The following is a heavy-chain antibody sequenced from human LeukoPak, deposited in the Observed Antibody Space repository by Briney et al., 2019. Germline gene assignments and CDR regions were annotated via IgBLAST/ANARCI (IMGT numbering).Heavy chain of an antibody. CDR1: GFTFSTYT. CDR3: ARTPVDFNTVTPTDVRY. CDR2: ISYDGSNK. Sequence: PGGSLRLSCAASGFTFSTYTMHWVRQAPGKGLEWVAVISYDGSNKHYADSVKGRFTTSRDNSKNTLYLQMNSLRAEDTAVYYCARTPVDFNTVTPTDVRYWGQGTLVTVSS. D-gene: IGHD4-17*01. V-gene: IGHV3-30*04. J-gene: IGHJ4*02.